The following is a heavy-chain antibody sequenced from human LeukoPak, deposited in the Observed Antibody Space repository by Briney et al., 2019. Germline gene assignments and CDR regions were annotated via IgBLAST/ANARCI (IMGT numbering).Heavy chain of an antibody. V-gene: IGHV4-39*01. CDR2: IYYSGST. CDR3: ARHLGGAKVYYYYMDV. J-gene: IGHJ6*03. CDR1: GGSISSSSYY. D-gene: IGHD1-26*01. Sequence: PSETLSLTCTVSGGSISSSSYYWGWIRQPPGKGLEWIGSIYYSGSTYHNPSLKSRVTISVDTSKNQFSLKLSSVTAADTAVYYCARHLGGAKVYYYYMDVWGKGTTVTVSS.